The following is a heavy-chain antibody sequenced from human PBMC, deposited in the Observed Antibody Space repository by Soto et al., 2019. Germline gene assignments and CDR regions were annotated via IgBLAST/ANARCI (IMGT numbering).Heavy chain of an antibody. D-gene: IGHD4-4*01. CDR1: GFRFRSFA. J-gene: IGHJ4*02. V-gene: IGHV3-23*01. CDR2: ISGGGSSV. CDR3: AKEVVEVISNYYFDS. Sequence: LRLSCAASGFRFRSFAMSWVRQAPGKGLEWVSNISGGGSSVYYADSVRGRFTTSRDNSENTLFLQMSSLRADDTAVYFCAKEVVEVISNYYFDSWGQGTLVTVSS.